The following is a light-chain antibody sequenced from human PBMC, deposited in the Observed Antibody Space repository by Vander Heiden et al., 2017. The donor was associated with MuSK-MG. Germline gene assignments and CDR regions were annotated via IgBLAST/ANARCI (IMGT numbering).Light chain of an antibody. V-gene: IGKV1-5*01. CDR3: QQYNSYPYT. CDR1: QSFSSW. CDR2: DAS. J-gene: IGKJ2*01. Sequence: TQMTQSPSTLPASVGDRVTITCRATQSFSSWLAWYQQKPGKAPKFLIYDASNLESGVPSRSSGSGPGTEFPLTISSLQPNDFATYYCQQYNSYPYTFGQRTKLQIK.